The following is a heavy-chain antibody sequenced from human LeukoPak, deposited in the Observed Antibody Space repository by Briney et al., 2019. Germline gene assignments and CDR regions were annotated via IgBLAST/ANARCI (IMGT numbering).Heavy chain of an antibody. V-gene: IGHV1-69*13. CDR2: IIPIFGTA. D-gene: IGHD6-13*01. J-gene: IGHJ5*02. CDR3: AREGTPYSSSWYWFDP. CDR1: GGTFSSYA. Sequence: ASVKVSCKASGGTFSSYAISWVRQAPGRGLEWMGGIIPIFGTANYAQKFQGRVTITADESTSTAYMELSSLRSEDTAVYYCAREGTPYSSSWYWFDPWGQGTLVTVSS.